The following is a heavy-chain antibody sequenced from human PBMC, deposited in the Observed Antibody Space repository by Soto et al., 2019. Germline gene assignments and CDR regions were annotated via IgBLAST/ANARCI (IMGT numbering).Heavy chain of an antibody. CDR2: IFSNDEK. CDR3: AWMGRMYYYDSSGTDAFDI. Sequence: QVTLKESGPVLAKPTETLTLTCTVSGFSLSNARMGVSWIRQPPGKALEWLAHIFSNDEKSYSTSLKSRLTISKDTSKSQVVLTMTNMDPVDTATYYCAWMGRMYYYDSSGTDAFDIWGQGTMVTVSS. D-gene: IGHD3-22*01. CDR1: GFSLSNARMG. J-gene: IGHJ3*02. V-gene: IGHV2-26*01.